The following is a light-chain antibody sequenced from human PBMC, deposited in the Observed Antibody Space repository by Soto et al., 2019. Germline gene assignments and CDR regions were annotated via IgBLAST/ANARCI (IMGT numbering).Light chain of an antibody. V-gene: IGKV3-15*01. CDR2: GAS. CDR3: QQYRT. CDR1: QSVSSN. Sequence: EIVMTQSPATLSVSPGERATLSCRASQSVSSNLAWYQQKPGQAPRLLIYGASTRATGIPARFSGSGSGTEFTLTISSLQSEEFAVYYCQQYRTCGQGTKVEIK. J-gene: IGKJ1*01.